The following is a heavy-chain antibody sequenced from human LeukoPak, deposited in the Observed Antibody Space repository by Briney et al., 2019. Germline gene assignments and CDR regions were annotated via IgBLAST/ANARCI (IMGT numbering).Heavy chain of an antibody. CDR1: GFTFSSYA. Sequence: GASLRLSCAASGFTFSSYAMSWVRQAPGKGLEWVSAISGSGGSTYYADSVKGRFTISRDNSKNTLYLQMNSLRAEDTAVYYCAKRDYYDSSGYSIHGFGMDVWGQGTTVTVSS. J-gene: IGHJ6*02. CDR3: AKRDYYDSSGYSIHGFGMDV. V-gene: IGHV3-23*01. CDR2: ISGSGGST. D-gene: IGHD3-22*01.